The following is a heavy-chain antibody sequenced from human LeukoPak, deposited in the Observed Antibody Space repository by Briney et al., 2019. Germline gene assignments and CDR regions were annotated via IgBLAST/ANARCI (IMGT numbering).Heavy chain of an antibody. V-gene: IGHV4-59*08. D-gene: IGHD3-9*01. CDR2: IYNSGST. CDR1: GGSISSYY. J-gene: IGHJ5*02. Sequence: SETLSLTCTVSGGSISSYYWSWIRQPPGKELEWIGYIYNSGSTNYNPSLKSRVTISADTSKNHFSLKLTSVTAADTAVYYCAFEDPTGGFDPWGQGTLVTVSS. CDR3: AFEDPTGGFDP.